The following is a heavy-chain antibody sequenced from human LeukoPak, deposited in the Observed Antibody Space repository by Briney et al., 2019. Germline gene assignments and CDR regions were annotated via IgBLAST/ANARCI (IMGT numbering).Heavy chain of an antibody. V-gene: IGHV4-39*01. CDR3: ASPSKWELSDLDY. J-gene: IGHJ4*02. Sequence: SETLSLTCSVSGDSVSRSDSYWDWIRQPPGKGLEWIGSIYHTGSTYYNPSLKSRVTISVDPSKNRFSLQLRSVTAADTAMYYCASPSKWELSDLDYWGQGTLVTVSS. CDR2: IYHTGST. CDR1: GDSVSRSDSY. D-gene: IGHD1-26*01.